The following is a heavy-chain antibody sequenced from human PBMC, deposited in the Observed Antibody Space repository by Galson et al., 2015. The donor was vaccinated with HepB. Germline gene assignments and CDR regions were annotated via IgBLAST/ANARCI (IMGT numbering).Heavy chain of an antibody. CDR1: GFTFSSYG. V-gene: IGHV3-33*08. J-gene: IGHJ4*02. CDR3: ARDSHSLDGSGSPVDY. D-gene: IGHD3-10*01. CDR2: IWYDGSNK. Sequence: SLRLSCAASGFTFSSYGMHWVRQAPGKGLEWVAVIWYDGSNKYYADSVKGRFTISRDNSKNTLYLQMNSLRAEDTAVYYCARDSHSLDGSGSPVDYWGQGTLVTVSS.